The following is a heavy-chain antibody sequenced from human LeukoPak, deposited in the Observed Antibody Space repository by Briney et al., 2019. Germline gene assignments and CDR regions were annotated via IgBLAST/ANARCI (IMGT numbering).Heavy chain of an antibody. CDR2: IKQDGSEK. Sequence: GGSLRLSCAASGFTFSSYWMSWVRQAPGKGLEWVPNIKQDGSEKYYVDSVKGRFTISRDNAKNSLYLQMNSLRAEDTAVYYCARNLLHPLGWYFDLWGRGNLVTVSS. D-gene: IGHD3-22*01. V-gene: IGHV3-7*01. CDR3: ARNLLHPLGWYFDL. J-gene: IGHJ2*01. CDR1: GFTFSSYW.